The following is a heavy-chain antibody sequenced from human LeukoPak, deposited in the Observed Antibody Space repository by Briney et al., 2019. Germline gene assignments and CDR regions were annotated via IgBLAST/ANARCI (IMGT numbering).Heavy chain of an antibody. J-gene: IGHJ5*02. CDR2: TYTSGST. CDR3: VRGRYSSGWFKDKNWFDP. Sequence: SETLSLTCTVSGGSISSGSYYWNWIRQPAGKGLEWIGRTYTSGSTKYNPSLKSRVTISVDTSKNQFSLKLSSVTAADTAVYYCVRGRYSSGWFKDKNWFDPWGQGIPVTVSS. D-gene: IGHD6-19*01. V-gene: IGHV4-61*02. CDR1: GGSISSGSYY.